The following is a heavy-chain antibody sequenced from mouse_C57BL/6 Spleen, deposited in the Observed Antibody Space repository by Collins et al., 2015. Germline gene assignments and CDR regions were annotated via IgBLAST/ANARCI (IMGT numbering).Heavy chain of an antibody. V-gene: IGHV1-76*01. Sequence: QAQLKQSGAELVRPGASVKLSCKASGYTFTDYYINWVKQRPGQGLEWIARIYPGSGNTYYNEKFKGKATLTAEKSSSTAYMQLSSLTSEDSAVYFCARSYYSNYDAMDYWGQGTSVTVSS. J-gene: IGHJ4*01. CDR3: ARSYYSNYDAMDY. CDR1: GYTFTDYY. D-gene: IGHD2-5*01. CDR2: IYPGSGNT.